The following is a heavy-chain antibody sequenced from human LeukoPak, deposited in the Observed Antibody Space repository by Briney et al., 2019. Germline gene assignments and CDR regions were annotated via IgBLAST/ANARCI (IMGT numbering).Heavy chain of an antibody. J-gene: IGHJ3*01. CDR2: VHLNGGGT. V-gene: IGHV1-2*02. CDR1: GHIFTVDS. CDR3: ATAQRCSGGTCYAWTDAFHV. Sequence: GASVKVSCTASGHIFTVDSIHWVRQAPGQGLEWLGWVHLNGGGTYRAQKFEGRVTMTKGSSISTASMELSGLTSDDTAVYYCATAQRCSGGTCYAWTDAFHVRGQGTMVIVSS. D-gene: IGHD2-15*01.